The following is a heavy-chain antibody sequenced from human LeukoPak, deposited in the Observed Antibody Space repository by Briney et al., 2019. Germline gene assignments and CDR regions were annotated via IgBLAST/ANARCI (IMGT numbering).Heavy chain of an antibody. J-gene: IGHJ6*03. Sequence: PGRSLRLSCAASGFTFSSYWMSWVRQAPGKGLEWVANIKQDGSEKYYVDSVKGRFTISRDNAKNSLYLQMNSLRAEDTAVYYCARDPVIAARVYYYYYMDVWGKGTTVTVSS. D-gene: IGHD6-6*01. V-gene: IGHV3-7*01. CDR3: ARDPVIAARVYYYYYMDV. CDR1: GFTFSSYW. CDR2: IKQDGSEK.